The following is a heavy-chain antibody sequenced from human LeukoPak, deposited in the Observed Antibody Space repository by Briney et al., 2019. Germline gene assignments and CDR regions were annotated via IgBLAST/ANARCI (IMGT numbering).Heavy chain of an antibody. CDR1: GGSISSSSYY. V-gene: IGHV4-39*07. J-gene: IGHJ4*02. CDR2: IYYSGST. CDR3: ARGYYYDSSGLDFDY. Sequence: PSETLSLTCTVSGGSISSSSYYWGWIRQPPGKGLEWIGSIYYSGSTYYNPSLKSRVTISVDTSKNQFSLKLSSVTAADTAVYYCARGYYYDSSGLDFDYWGQGTLVTVSS. D-gene: IGHD3-22*01.